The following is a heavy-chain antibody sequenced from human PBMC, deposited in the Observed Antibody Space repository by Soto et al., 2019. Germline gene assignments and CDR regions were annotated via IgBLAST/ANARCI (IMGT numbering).Heavy chain of an antibody. J-gene: IGHJ4*02. CDR1: GFTFSSYD. V-gene: IGHV3-33*01. Sequence: PGGSLRLSCAASGFTFSSYDMHWVRQAPGKGLEWVAVIWYDGSNKYYADSVKGRFTISRDNSKNTLYLQMNSLRAEDTAVYYCARDDLQWLAQQYYFDYWGQGTLVTVSS. CDR3: ARDDLQWLAQQYYFDY. CDR2: IWYDGSNK. D-gene: IGHD6-19*01.